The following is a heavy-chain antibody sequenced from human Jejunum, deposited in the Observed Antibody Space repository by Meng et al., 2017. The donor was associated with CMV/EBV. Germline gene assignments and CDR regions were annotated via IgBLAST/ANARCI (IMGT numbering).Heavy chain of an antibody. CDR1: GASIMNYF. J-gene: IGHJ4*02. CDR3: ARGESRGYYYFDY. CDR2: ISPSGNI. V-gene: IGHV4-4*07. Sequence: SRPGRLMPSETLSLPCTCSGASIMNYFWSWTRQPAGKKLEWIGRISPSGNINYIPSLKGRVTMSLDTSNNQIFLNLTSVTAADTALYYCARGESRGYYYFDYWGQGILVTVSS. D-gene: IGHD3-22*01.